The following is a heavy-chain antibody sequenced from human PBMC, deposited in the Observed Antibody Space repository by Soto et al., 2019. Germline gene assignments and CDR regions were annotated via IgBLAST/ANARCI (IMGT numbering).Heavy chain of an antibody. Sequence: GWSLRLSCAASGFTFSSYAMSWVRQAPGKGLEWVSAISGSGGSTYYADSVKGRFTISRDNSKNTLYLQMNSLRAEDTAVYYCAKVEGYYAILTGDYDYYYGMDVWGQGTTVTVSS. CDR3: AKVEGYYAILTGDYDYYYGMDV. CDR1: GFTFSSYA. CDR2: ISGSGGST. D-gene: IGHD3-9*01. V-gene: IGHV3-23*01. J-gene: IGHJ6*02.